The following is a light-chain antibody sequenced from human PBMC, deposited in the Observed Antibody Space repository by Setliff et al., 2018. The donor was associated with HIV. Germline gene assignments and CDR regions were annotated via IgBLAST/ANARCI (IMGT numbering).Light chain of an antibody. CDR3: QVWESASDRPGVV. V-gene: IGLV3-21*03. CDR2: DNS. J-gene: IGLJ2*01. CDR1: NIGSKS. Sequence: SYELTQPPSVSVAPGKTARITCEGNNIGSKSVHWYQQKPGQAPVLVVYDNSDRPSGIPERFSGSNSGNTATLTISRGEAGDEADYYCQVWESASDRPGVVFGGGTQRTVL.